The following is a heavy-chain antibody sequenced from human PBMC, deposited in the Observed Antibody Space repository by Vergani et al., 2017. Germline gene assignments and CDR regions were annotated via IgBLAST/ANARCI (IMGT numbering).Heavy chain of an antibody. CDR1: GGTFSSYA. CDR2: IIPILGIA. J-gene: IGHJ2*01. D-gene: IGHD4-23*01. Sequence: QVQLVQSGAEVKKPGSSVKVSCKASGGTFSSYAISWVRQAPGQGLEWMGRIIPILGIANYAQKFQGRVTITADKSTSTAYMVLSSLRSEDTAVYYCAREDEGLRWSRYFDLWGRGTLVTVSS. CDR3: AREDEGLRWSRYFDL. V-gene: IGHV1-69*04.